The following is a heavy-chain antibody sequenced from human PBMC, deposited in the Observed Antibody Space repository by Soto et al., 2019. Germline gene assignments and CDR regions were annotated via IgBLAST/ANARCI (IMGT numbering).Heavy chain of an antibody. CDR2: ISGSAGST. CDR1: GFTFTTYA. V-gene: IGHV3-23*01. D-gene: IGHD6-6*01. CDR3: AKNWDTTFSSSSH. J-gene: IGHJ4*02. Sequence: EVQLLESGGGLVQPGGSLRLSCAASGFTFTTYAMSWVRQAPGKGLEWVSAISGSAGSTYYADSVKGRFTISRDNSKNTLSLQMNSLRAEDTAVYYCAKNWDTTFSSSSHWGQGTLASVAS.